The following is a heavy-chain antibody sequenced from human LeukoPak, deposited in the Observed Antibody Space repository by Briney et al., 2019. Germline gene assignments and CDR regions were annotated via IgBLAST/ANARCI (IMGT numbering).Heavy chain of an antibody. CDR3: ARRLAGAHFDY. Sequence: PSETQSLTCTVSGGSISSYYWGWIRHLPGKGLEWVGYFYYGGNTYYNPSLKSRVTISADTSKNQFSLKLTSVTAADTAVYYCARRLAGAHFDYWGQGTLVTVSS. V-gene: IGHV4-59*01. CDR1: GGSISSYY. CDR2: FYYGGNT. J-gene: IGHJ4*02. D-gene: IGHD1-26*01.